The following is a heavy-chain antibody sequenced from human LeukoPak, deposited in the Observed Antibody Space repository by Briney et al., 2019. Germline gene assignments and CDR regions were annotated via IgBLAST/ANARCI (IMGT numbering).Heavy chain of an antibody. D-gene: IGHD4-23*01. CDR1: GLTFHDYA. CDR3: ARALIDGNTPFDY. Sequence: GGSLRLSCAASGLTFHDYAMHWVRQAPGKGLEWVSGISWNGDTIGYADSVKGRFTISRDNAKNSLYLQMNSLRAEDTAVYYCARALIDGNTPFDYWGQGTLVTVSS. CDR2: ISWNGDTI. V-gene: IGHV3-9*01. J-gene: IGHJ4*02.